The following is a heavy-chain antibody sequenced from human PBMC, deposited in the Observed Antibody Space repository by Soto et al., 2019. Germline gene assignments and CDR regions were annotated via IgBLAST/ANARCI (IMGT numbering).Heavy chain of an antibody. CDR3: AKTRESSGWSYFDS. J-gene: IGHJ4*02. CDR2: ISYDGTNK. D-gene: IGHD6-19*01. V-gene: IGHV3-30*18. Sequence: PGGSLRLSCAASGFTFSSYGMHWVRQAPGKGLEWVAIISYDGTNKYYGDSVKGRFTISRDNSKNTLFLQMNSLRAEDTAVYYCAKTRESSGWSYFDSWGQGTLGTVSS. CDR1: GFTFSSYG.